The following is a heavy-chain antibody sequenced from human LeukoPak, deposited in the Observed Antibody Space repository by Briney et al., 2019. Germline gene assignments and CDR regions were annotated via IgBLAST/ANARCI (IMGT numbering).Heavy chain of an antibody. CDR2: ISYDGSNK. V-gene: IGHV3-30-3*01. J-gene: IGHJ4*02. Sequence: GGSLRLSCAASGFSFDNYAMHWVRQAPGKGLEWVSLISYDGSNKYYPDSVKGRFTISRDNSKNTLYPQMNSLRTEDTAVYYCARDLLDCGGPKCSDYGGQGTLFTVSS. CDR3: ARDLLDCGGPKCSDY. D-gene: IGHD2-21*01. CDR1: GFSFDNYA.